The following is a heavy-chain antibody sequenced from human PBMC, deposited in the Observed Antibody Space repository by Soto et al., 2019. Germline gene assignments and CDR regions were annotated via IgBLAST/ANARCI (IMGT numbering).Heavy chain of an antibody. Sequence: PSETLSLTCTVSGGSISSGVYYWGWIRQSPGKGLEWIGTIFYTGRTYYNPSLESRVTLSVDTSKNQFSLHLTSVTAADTAVYYCTRHHPHHYDSSGYFDYWGQGTLVTVSS. V-gene: IGHV4-39*01. CDR3: TRHHPHHYDSSGYFDY. D-gene: IGHD3-22*01. CDR1: GGSISSGVYY. J-gene: IGHJ4*02. CDR2: IFYTGRT.